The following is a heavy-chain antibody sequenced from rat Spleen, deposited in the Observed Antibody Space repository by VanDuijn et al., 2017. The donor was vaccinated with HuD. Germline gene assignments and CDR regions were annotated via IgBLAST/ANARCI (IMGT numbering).Heavy chain of an antibody. CDR2: IWTGGSK. CDR3: VREASYPGITFDY. Sequence: QVQVKESGPGLVQPSQTLSLTCTVSGFSLTSNGVSWVRQTPGKGLEWMGVIWTGGSKAYNSLLNSRLIISRDTSTSQVFLKMNSLQTEDTATYYCVREASYPGITFDYWGQGVMVTVSS. V-gene: IGHV2-43*01. D-gene: IGHD1-4*01. J-gene: IGHJ2*01. CDR1: GFSLTSNG.